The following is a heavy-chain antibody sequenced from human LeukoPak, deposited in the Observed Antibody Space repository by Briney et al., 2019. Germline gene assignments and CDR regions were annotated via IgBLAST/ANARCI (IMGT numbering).Heavy chain of an antibody. Sequence: GGSLRLSCAASGFTVSSNYMSWVRQAPGKGLEWGSVIYSGGTTYYADSVKGRFTISRDNSKNTVYLQMNSLRAEDTAVYYCANDLGWIQLNLGRGQGTLVTVSS. V-gene: IGHV3-66*01. D-gene: IGHD5-18*01. CDR1: GFTVSSNY. CDR3: ANDLGWIQLNLG. CDR2: IYSGGTT. J-gene: IGHJ4*02.